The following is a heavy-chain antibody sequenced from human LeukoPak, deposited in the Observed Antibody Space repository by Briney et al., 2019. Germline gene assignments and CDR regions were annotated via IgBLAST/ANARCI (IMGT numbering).Heavy chain of an antibody. CDR2: IYYSGST. CDR3: ARHGGTPKRITIFGVVRRGMDV. Sequence: PSETLSLTCTVSGGSISSYYWSWIRQPPGKGLEWIGYIYYSGSTNYNPSLKSRVTISVDTSKNQSSLKLSSVTAADTAVYYCARHGGTPKRITIFGVVRRGMDVWGQGTTVTVSS. V-gene: IGHV4-59*08. D-gene: IGHD3-3*01. CDR1: GGSISSYY. J-gene: IGHJ6*02.